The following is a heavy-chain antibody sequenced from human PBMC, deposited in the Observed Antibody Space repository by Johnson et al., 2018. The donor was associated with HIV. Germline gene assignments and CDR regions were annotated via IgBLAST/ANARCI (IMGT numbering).Heavy chain of an antibody. J-gene: IGHJ3*02. CDR1: GFTFSDYY. CDR2: ISSSGSTI. D-gene: IGHD3-22*01. Sequence: QVQLVESGGGLVKPGGSLRLSCAASGFTFSDYYMSWIRQAPGQGLECVSYISSSGSTIHYADSVKGRFTISRNNAKNSLYLQTNSLRAEDTALYYCARDRRNYYDSSGYPDYDAFDIWGQGTMVTVSS. CDR3: ARDRRNYYDSSGYPDYDAFDI. V-gene: IGHV3-11*01.